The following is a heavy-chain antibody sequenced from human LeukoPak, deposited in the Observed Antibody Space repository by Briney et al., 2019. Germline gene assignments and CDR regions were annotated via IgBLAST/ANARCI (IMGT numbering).Heavy chain of an antibody. CDR1: GFIFTRYP. CDR2: ISGTAENT. J-gene: IGHJ4*02. V-gene: IGHV3-23*01. Sequence: GGSLRLSCAASGFIFTRYPMSWVRQAPGKGLEWVSAISGTAENTYYADSVKGRFSISRDNSRNTVHLQMYSLRPEDTAVYYCANQRGGFWGQGTLVTVSS. D-gene: IGHD3-10*01. CDR3: ANQRGGF.